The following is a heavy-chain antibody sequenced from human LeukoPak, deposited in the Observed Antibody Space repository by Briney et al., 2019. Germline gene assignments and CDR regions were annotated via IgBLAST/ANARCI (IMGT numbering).Heavy chain of an antibody. J-gene: IGHJ6*02. CDR2: IYYSGST. CDR1: GGSISSGGYY. D-gene: IGHD3-22*01. CDR3: ARDRGGYYYDSSDTYYYYYGMDV. V-gene: IGHV4-31*03. Sequence: SQTLSLTCTVSGGSISSGGYYWSWIRQHPGKGLEWIGYIYYSGSTYYNPSLKSRVTISVDTSKNQFSLKLSSVTAADTAVYYCARDRGGYYYDSSDTYYYYYGMDVWGQGTTVTVSS.